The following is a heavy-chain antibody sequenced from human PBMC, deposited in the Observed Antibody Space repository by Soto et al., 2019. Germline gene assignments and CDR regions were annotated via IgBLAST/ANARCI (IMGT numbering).Heavy chain of an antibody. D-gene: IGHD3-9*01. CDR3: ARTVRYFDWRPSDY. CDR1: GFPFSGNA. V-gene: IGHV3-23*01. J-gene: IGHJ4*02. CDR2: ISGDGLYT. Sequence: GGSLRLSCAASGFPFSGNAMNWVRQPPGKGLELEWVSTISGDGLYTYYADSVKGRFTVSRDDSKKTLYLQMTSLRAEDTAVYYCARTVRYFDWRPSDYWGQGTLVTVSS.